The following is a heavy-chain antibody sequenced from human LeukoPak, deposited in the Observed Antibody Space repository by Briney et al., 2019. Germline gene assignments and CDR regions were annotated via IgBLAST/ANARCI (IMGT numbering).Heavy chain of an antibody. J-gene: IGHJ4*02. D-gene: IGHD5-18*01. CDR1: GFTFSDYY. CDR2: ISSSGSTI. CDR3: ARARIQLWLGFYDY. Sequence: GGSLRLSCAAPGFTFSDYYMSWIRQAPGKGLEWVSYISSSGSTIYYADSVKGRFTISRDNAKNSLYLQMNSLRAEDTAVYYCARARIQLWLGFYDYWGQGTLVTVSS. V-gene: IGHV3-11*04.